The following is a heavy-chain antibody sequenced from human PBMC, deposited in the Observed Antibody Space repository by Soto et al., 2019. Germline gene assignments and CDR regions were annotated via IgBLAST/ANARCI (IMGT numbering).Heavy chain of an antibody. D-gene: IGHD3-16*01. V-gene: IGHV1-69*01. Sequence: QVQLVQSGAEVKKPGSSVKVSCKASGGTFSSYAISWVRQAPGQGLEWMGGITPIFGTANYAQKFQGRVTITADESTSTAYMELSSLRSEDTAVYYCARDLGYDYVWGSRYPLDYWGQGTLVTVSS. J-gene: IGHJ4*02. CDR3: ARDLGYDYVWGSRYPLDY. CDR1: GGTFSSYA. CDR2: ITPIFGTA.